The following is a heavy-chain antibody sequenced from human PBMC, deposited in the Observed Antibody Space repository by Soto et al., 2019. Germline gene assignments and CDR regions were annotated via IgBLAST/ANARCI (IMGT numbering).Heavy chain of an antibody. CDR1: GFTFSTFA. CDR2: ISGASNSE. J-gene: IGHJ4*02. V-gene: IGHV3-23*01. D-gene: IGHD2-15*01. CDR3: ARSRSASYYFDS. Sequence: PGGSLRLSCAASGFTFSTFAMTWVRQAPGKGLEGVSVISGASNSEYYADSVKGRFTISRDNSKNTLYLQMNSLRAEDTAVYYCARSRSASYYFDSWGQGTLVTVSS.